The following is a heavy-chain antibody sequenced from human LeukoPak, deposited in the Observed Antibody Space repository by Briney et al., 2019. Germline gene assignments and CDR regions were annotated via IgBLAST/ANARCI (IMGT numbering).Heavy chain of an antibody. V-gene: IGHV3-23*01. J-gene: IGHJ3*02. Sequence: GGSLRLSCAASGFTFSSYAMSWVRQAPGKGLAWVSAISGSGGSTYYADSVKGRFTISRDNSKNTLYLQMNSLRAEDTAVYYCANTGRITIFGVVITPHAFDIWGQGTMVTVSS. CDR1: GFTFSSYA. CDR3: ANTGRITIFGVVITPHAFDI. D-gene: IGHD3-3*01. CDR2: ISGSGGST.